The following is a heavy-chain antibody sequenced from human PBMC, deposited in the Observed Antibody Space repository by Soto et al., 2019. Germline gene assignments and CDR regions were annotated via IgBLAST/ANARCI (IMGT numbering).Heavy chain of an antibody. CDR2: IYYSGST. CDR3: ARVFSDSSSFFDP. Sequence: QVQLQESGPGLVKPSQTLSLNCTVSGGYISSGGYYWSWIRQHPGKGLEWIGYIYYSGSTYYNPSLKSRVTISVDTSKNQCYLKLRSVTAADTAVYYCARVFSDSSSFFDPWGQGTLVTVSS. D-gene: IGHD6-13*01. J-gene: IGHJ5*02. CDR1: GGYISSGGYY. V-gene: IGHV4-31*03.